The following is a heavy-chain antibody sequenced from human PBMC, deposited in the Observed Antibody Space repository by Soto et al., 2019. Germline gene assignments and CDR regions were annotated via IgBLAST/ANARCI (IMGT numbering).Heavy chain of an antibody. Sequence: QVQLVESGGGVVQPGRSLRLSCAASGFTVSSYAMHWVRQAPGKGLEWVAVISYDGSNKYYADSVKGRFTISRDNSKNTLYLQMNSLRAEDTAVYYCARSFGAYSSSWYADYWGQGTLVTVSS. D-gene: IGHD6-13*01. CDR3: ARSFGAYSSSWYADY. J-gene: IGHJ4*02. V-gene: IGHV3-30-3*01. CDR1: GFTVSSYA. CDR2: ISYDGSNK.